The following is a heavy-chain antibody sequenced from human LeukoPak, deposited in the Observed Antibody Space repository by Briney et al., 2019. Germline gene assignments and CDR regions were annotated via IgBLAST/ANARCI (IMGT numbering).Heavy chain of an antibody. Sequence: PGGSRRLSCAPSGFTFSSYGMHWVRQAPGKGLEWVAVISYDGSNKYYADSVKGRFTISRDNSKNTLYLQMNSLRAEDTAVYYCAKPLWFGEMGYYGMDVWGKGTTVTASS. V-gene: IGHV3-30*18. J-gene: IGHJ6*04. D-gene: IGHD3-10*01. CDR3: AKPLWFGEMGYYGMDV. CDR2: ISYDGSNK. CDR1: GFTFSSYG.